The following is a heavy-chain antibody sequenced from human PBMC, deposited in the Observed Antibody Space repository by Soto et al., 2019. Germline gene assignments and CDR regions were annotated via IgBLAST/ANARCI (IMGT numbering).Heavy chain of an antibody. D-gene: IGHD3-3*01. CDR3: ARVSPYYDFWSGYYMDY. V-gene: IGHV4-59*01. Sequence: PSETLSLTCTVSGGSISSYYWSWIRQPPGKGLEWIGYIYYSGSTNYNPSLKSRVTISVDTSKNQFSLKLSSVTAADTAVYYCARVSPYYDFWSGYYMDYWGQGTLVTVSS. CDR2: IYYSGST. CDR1: GGSISSYY. J-gene: IGHJ4*02.